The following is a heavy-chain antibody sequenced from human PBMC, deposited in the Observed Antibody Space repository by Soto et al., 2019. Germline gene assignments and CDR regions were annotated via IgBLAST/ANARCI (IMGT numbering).Heavy chain of an antibody. CDR1: GYSFISYW. CDR2: IYPGDSDR. D-gene: IGHD1-26*01. V-gene: IGHV5-51*01. CDR3: VRYRSRDYYYGMDV. Sequence: GESLKISCKTSGYSFISYWIGWVRQMPGKGLEWMAIIYPGDSDRRYSPSFQGQVTISADQSISTAYLQWSSLKASDTANYYCVRYRSRDYYYGMDVWGQGTTVTVSS. J-gene: IGHJ6*02.